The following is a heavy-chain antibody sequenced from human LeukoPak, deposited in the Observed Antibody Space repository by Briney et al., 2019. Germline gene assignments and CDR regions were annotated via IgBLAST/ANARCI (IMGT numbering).Heavy chain of an antibody. V-gene: IGHV3-20*04. CDR1: GFTFAAHG. CDR3: ARDRSYGSFDY. CDR2: TNWNGGST. D-gene: IGHD5-18*01. Sequence: GGSLRLSCAASGFTFAAHGMSWVCQAPGKGLEWVSGTNWNGGSTSYADSVKGRFTISRDNAQNSLYLQMNSLRTEDTALYYCARDRSYGSFDYWGQGSLVTVSS. J-gene: IGHJ4*02.